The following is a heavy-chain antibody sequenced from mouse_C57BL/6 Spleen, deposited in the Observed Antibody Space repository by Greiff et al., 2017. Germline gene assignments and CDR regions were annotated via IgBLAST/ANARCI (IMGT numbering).Heavy chain of an antibody. Sequence: VKLQQSGPELLKPGASVKISCKASGYSFTDSNMNWVKHSNGTSLELIGVFNPNYGTTSYNQKFKGKATLTVAQSSSTAYMQLNSLTSEDSAVYYCARERVYSNYDYFDYWGQGTTLTVSS. J-gene: IGHJ2*01. CDR1: GYSFTDSN. CDR2: FNPNYGTT. V-gene: IGHV1-39*01. D-gene: IGHD2-5*01. CDR3: ARERVYSNYDYFDY.